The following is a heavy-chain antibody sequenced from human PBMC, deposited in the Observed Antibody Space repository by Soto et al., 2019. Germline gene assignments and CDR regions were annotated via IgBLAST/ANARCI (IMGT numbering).Heavy chain of an antibody. CDR2: IIPIFGTA. CDR1: GGTFSSYA. CDR3: ARDRLAALGGYYYYGMDV. Sequence: SVKVXCKASGGTFSSYAISWVRQAPGQGLEWMGGIIPIFGTANYAQKFQGRVTITADESTSTAYMELSSLRSEDTAVYYCARDRLAALGGYYYYGMDVWGQGTTVTVSS. V-gene: IGHV1-69*13. D-gene: IGHD6-13*01. J-gene: IGHJ6*02.